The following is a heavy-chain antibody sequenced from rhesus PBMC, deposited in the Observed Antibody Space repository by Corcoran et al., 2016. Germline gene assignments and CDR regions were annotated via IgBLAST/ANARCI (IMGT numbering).Heavy chain of an antibody. J-gene: IGHJ5-1*01. CDR3: ARRPFWTGYIDV. CDR2: SSGSSGST. D-gene: IGHD3-3*01. CDR1: GYSIRSGSY. Sequence: QVQLQESGPGLVKPSETLSLTCAVSGYSIRSGSYWGWIRQPPGKGLEYIGYSSGSSGSTYYNPSLKSLVTISKDTSKNQFSLKLSSLTAADTAVYYCARRPFWTGYIDVWGPGVLVTVSS. V-gene: IGHV4-99*01.